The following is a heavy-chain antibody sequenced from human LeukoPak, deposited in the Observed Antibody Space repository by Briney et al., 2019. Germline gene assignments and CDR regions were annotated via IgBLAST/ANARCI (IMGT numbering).Heavy chain of an antibody. CDR3: ARARTSRHGCTFDY. D-gene: IGHD5-24*01. CDR1: GDSISSYF. V-gene: IGHV4-59*01. J-gene: IGHJ4*02. Sequence: SETLSLTCTVSGDSISSYFWTWIRQPPGKGLEWIGYIHYSGSTTYNPSLKSRVTMSVDTSKIQFSLRLSSVTAADTAVYFCARARTSRHGCTFDYWGQGTLVTVSS. CDR2: IHYSGST.